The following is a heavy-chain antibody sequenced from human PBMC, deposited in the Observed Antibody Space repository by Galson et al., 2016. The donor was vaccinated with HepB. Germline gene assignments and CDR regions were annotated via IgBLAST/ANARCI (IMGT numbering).Heavy chain of an antibody. CDR2: IGGSGADT. CDR1: GFIFSNYA. CDR3: VKDRAGFFGVIGYFDF. J-gene: IGHJ4*02. V-gene: IGHV3-23*01. D-gene: IGHD3-3*01. Sequence: SLRLSCAVSGFIFSNYAMSWVRQAPGKGLEWVSAIGGSGADTHYADSAKGRFTISRDNSKNTLYLQMSSLRAEDTAIYYCVKDRAGFFGVIGYFDFWGQGTLVTVSS.